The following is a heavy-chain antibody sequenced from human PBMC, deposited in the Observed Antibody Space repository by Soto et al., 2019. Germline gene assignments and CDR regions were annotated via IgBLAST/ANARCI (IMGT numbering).Heavy chain of an antibody. D-gene: IGHD5-12*01. CDR1: GGAFSVYH. V-gene: IGHV4-34*01. CDR2: INHSGST. J-gene: IGHJ1*01. CDR3: ARGPRWLQLQYFQH. Sequence: SETLSVTCTFYGGAFSVYHWNWVRQPPGKGLEWIGEINHSGSTDYNPSLMSRVTMSLDTSKNHFSLKLSSVTAADTAVYYCARGPRWLQLQYFQHWGQGTLVTVSS.